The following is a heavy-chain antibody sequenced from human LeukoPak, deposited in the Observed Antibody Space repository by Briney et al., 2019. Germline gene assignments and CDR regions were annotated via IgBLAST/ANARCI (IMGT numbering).Heavy chain of an antibody. Sequence: SETLSLTCTVSGGSISSYYWRWIRQPPGKGLEWIGYIYYSGSTNYNPSLKSRVTISVDTSKNQFSLKLSSVTAADTAVYYCARSGDFWSGYSIDYYYGMDLWGQGTTVTVSS. CDR2: IYYSGST. D-gene: IGHD3-3*01. V-gene: IGHV4-59*08. J-gene: IGHJ6*02. CDR1: GGSISSYY. CDR3: ARSGDFWSGYSIDYYYGMDL.